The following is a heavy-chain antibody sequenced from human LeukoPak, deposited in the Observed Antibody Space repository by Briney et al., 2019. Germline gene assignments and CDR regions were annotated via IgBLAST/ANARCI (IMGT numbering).Heavy chain of an antibody. D-gene: IGHD3-22*01. V-gene: IGHV3-48*02. CDR2: ISSSSTI. CDR3: ARDSDYYDEVDY. CDR1: GFTFSSYS. J-gene: IGHJ4*02. Sequence: GGCLRLSCAASGFTFSSYSRNWVRQAPGKGLEWVSYISSSSTIYYADSVKGRFTISRDNAKNSLYLQMNSLRDEDTAVYYCARDSDYYDEVDYWGQGTLVTVSS.